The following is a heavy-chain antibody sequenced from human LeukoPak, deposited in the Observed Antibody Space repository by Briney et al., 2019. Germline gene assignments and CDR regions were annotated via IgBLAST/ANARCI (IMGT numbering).Heavy chain of an antibody. Sequence: SVKISCKASGFTFTSSVMQWVRQARGQRLEWIGWIVVGSGKTNYAQKLQERVTITSDKSTSTAYMELSSLRSEDTAVYYCAALPPHSGRSLGFDYWGQGTLVTVSS. J-gene: IGHJ4*02. V-gene: IGHV1-58*02. CDR3: AALPPHSGRSLGFDY. D-gene: IGHD1-26*01. CDR2: IVVGSGKT. CDR1: GFTFTSSV.